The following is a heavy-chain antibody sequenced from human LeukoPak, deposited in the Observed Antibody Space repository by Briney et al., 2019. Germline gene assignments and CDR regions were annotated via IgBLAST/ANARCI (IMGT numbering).Heavy chain of an antibody. CDR2: IKQDSSDR. Sequence: GGSLRLSCAASGFTFSSHYMTWVRQAPGKGLEWVANIKQDSSDRFYVDPVRGRFTISRDNAKNSLYLQMNSLRAKDTAVYYCARESNSGGDAFDIWGPGTMVTVSS. V-gene: IGHV3-7*01. D-gene: IGHD1-26*01. J-gene: IGHJ3*02. CDR3: ARESNSGGDAFDI. CDR1: GFTFSSHY.